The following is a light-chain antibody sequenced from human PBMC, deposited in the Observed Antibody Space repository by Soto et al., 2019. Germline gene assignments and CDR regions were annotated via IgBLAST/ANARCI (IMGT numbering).Light chain of an antibody. CDR3: CSYGGSTAV. CDR1: SSDVGSHNL. CDR2: EVS. V-gene: IGLV2-23*02. Sequence: QSALTQPASVSGSPGQSITISCTGTSSDVGSHNLVSWYQQHPGQAPKLMNYEVSKRPLGVSARFSASKSGNTASLTISGLQAEDEADYYCCSYGGSTAVFGGGTQLTVL. J-gene: IGLJ7*01.